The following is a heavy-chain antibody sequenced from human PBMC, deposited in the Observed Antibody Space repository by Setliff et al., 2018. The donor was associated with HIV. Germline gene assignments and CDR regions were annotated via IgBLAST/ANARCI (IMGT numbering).Heavy chain of an antibody. CDR3: ARSLHDPTFDP. D-gene: IGHD3-10*01. Sequence: KPSETLSLTCAVSGGSVGSYSYYWGWIRQPPGKGLEWIGSIYYSGGTHWNPSLKSRVTISVDTSKNQFSLNLTSVTAADTAVYYCARSLHDPTFDPWGQGTLVTVSS. CDR1: GGSVGSYSYY. J-gene: IGHJ5*02. CDR2: IYYSGGT. V-gene: IGHV4-39*07.